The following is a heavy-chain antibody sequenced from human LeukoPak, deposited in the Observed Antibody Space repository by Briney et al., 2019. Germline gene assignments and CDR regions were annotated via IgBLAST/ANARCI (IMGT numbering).Heavy chain of an antibody. D-gene: IGHD4-17*01. CDR1: GFTFSSYD. V-gene: IGHV3-30*18. Sequence: GGSLRLSCAASGFTFSSYDIHWVRQAPGKGLEWVAVISYDGSNKYYGDSVKGRFTISRDNSKNTLNLQMNSLRAEDTAVYYCAKLGATVTDEFDYWGQGTLVTVSS. CDR3: AKLGATVTDEFDY. CDR2: ISYDGSNK. J-gene: IGHJ4*02.